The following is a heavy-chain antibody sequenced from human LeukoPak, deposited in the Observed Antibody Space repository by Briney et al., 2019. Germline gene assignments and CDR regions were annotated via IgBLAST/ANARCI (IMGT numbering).Heavy chain of an antibody. CDR1: GYSISSGYY. V-gene: IGHV4-38-2*02. J-gene: IGHJ4*02. Sequence: PSETLSLTCTVSGYSISSGYYWGWIRQPPGKGLGWIGSMYHSGSTYYNPSLKSRVTISVDTSKNQFSLKLSSVTAADTAVYYCARGVTPFDYWGQGTLVTVSS. D-gene: IGHD2-21*02. CDR2: MYHSGST. CDR3: ARGVTPFDY.